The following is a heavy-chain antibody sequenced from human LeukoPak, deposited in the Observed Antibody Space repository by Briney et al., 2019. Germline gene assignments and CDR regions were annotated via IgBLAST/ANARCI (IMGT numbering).Heavy chain of an antibody. D-gene: IGHD3-22*01. J-gene: IGHJ6*03. CDR1: GFTFSSYW. V-gene: IGHV3-74*01. CDR3: ARRSSGPLYYYYYYMDV. CDR2: INSDGSST. Sequence: GSLRLSCAASGFTFSSYWMHWVRQAPGKGLVWVSRINSDGSSTSYADSVKGRFTISRDNAKNTLYLQMNSLRAEDTAVYYCARRSSGPLYYYYYYMDVWGKGTTVTVSS.